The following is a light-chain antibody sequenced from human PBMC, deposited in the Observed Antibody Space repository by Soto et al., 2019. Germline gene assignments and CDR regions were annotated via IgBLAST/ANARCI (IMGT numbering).Light chain of an antibody. CDR2: DAS. V-gene: IGKV3-20*01. Sequence: EIVLTQSPGTLSLSPGERATLSCSASQSVSNTYVAWYQHKPGQAPRLLIDDASRRATGIPDRFSGSGSGTDFTLTISRLELEDFAVYYCQQCATPPLTFGQGTRVDI. CDR3: QQCATPPLT. CDR1: QSVSNTY. J-gene: IGKJ1*01.